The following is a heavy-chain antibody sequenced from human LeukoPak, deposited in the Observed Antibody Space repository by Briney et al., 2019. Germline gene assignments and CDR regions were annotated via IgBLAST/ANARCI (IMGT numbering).Heavy chain of an antibody. Sequence: GGSLRLSCAASGFTFSSYSMNWVREAPGKGMEWVSSISSSSSYIYYADSVKGRFTISRDNAKNSLYLQMNSLRAEDTAVYYCAIPPLSGTGSSRPLAGMDVWGQGTTVTVSS. CDR2: ISSSSSYI. V-gene: IGHV3-21*01. D-gene: IGHD3-10*01. CDR3: AIPPLSGTGSSRPLAGMDV. CDR1: GFTFSSYS. J-gene: IGHJ6*02.